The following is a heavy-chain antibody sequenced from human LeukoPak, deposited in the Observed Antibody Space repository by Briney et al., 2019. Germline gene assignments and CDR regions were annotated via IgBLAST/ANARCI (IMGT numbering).Heavy chain of an antibody. CDR3: ATYSSLDY. CDR2: IYSGGST. CDR1: GFTVSNNY. Sequence: GGSLRLSCAASGFTVSNNYMSWVRQAPGKGLEWVSLIYSGGSTYYADSVKGRFTISRDNSKNTLYLQMNSLRAEDTAVYYCATYSSLDYWGQGTWSPSPQ. V-gene: IGHV3-53*01. J-gene: IGHJ4*02. D-gene: IGHD3-22*01.